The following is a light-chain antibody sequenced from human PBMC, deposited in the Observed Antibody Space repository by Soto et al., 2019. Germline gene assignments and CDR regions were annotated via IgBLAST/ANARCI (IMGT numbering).Light chain of an antibody. CDR1: QSLSSSY. Sequence: EIVLTQSPATLSLSPGERATLSCGASQSLSSSYLAWYQQKPGLAPRLLIYDASSRATGIPDRFSGSGSGTDFTLTISRLEPEDFAVYYCQQYGSSPLTFGGGTRWIS. V-gene: IGKV3D-20*01. J-gene: IGKJ4*01. CDR2: DAS. CDR3: QQYGSSPLT.